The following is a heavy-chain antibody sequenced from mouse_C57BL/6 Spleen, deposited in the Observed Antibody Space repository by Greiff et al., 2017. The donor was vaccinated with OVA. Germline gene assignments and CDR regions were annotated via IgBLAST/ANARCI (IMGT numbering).Heavy chain of an antibody. CDR1: GYTFTSYW. CDR2: IDPSDSYT. D-gene: IGHD4-1*01. J-gene: IGHJ2*01. V-gene: IGHV1-50*01. Sequence: QVQLQQPGAELVKPGASVKLSCKASGYTFTSYWMQWVKQRPGQGLEWIGEIDPSDSYTNYHQKFKGKATLTVDTSSSTAYMQLSSLTSEDSAVYYCAKLGRDYWGQGTTLTVSS. CDR3: AKLGRDY.